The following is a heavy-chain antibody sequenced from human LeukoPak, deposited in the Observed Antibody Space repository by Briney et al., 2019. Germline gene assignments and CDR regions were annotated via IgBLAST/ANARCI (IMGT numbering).Heavy chain of an antibody. CDR3: ARKSYDFWSGYYIDY. CDR1: GFTFSSYA. V-gene: IGHV3-23*01. J-gene: IGHJ4*02. Sequence: GGSLRLSCAASGFTFSSYAMSWVRQAPGKGLEWVSAISGSGGSTYYADSVKGRFTISRDNSKNTLYLQMNSLRAEDTAVYYCARKSYDFWSGYYIDYWGQGTLVTVSS. D-gene: IGHD3-3*01. CDR2: ISGSGGST.